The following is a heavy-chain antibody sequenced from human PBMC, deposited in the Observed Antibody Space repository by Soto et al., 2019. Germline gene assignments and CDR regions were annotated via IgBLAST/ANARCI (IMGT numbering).Heavy chain of an antibody. J-gene: IGHJ3*02. V-gene: IGHV1-2*02. Sequence: QLHLVQSGAVVKKPGASVTVSCSASGYPVTAYYMHWVRQAPVRGLEWMGGINPATGAAKYTQTFLGRVPMTRATSTRTVSMELSGANSADTAVFYSANGGGVGVAGSAAFDMWGQGTLVTVSS. CDR1: GYPVTAYY. CDR3: ANGGGVGVAGSAAFDM. D-gene: IGHD3-3*01. CDR2: INPATGAA.